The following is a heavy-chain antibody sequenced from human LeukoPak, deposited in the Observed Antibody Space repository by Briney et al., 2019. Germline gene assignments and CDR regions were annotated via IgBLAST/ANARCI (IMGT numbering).Heavy chain of an antibody. CDR2: ISGSGGST. CDR3: AKDRSSHFDY. J-gene: IGHJ4*02. Sequence: PGGSLRLSCAASGFTFSSYSMNWVRRAPGKGLEWVSAISGSGGSTYYADSVKGRFTISRDNSKNTLYLQMNSLRAEDTAVYYCAKDRSSHFDYWGQGTLVTVSS. V-gene: IGHV3-23*01. CDR1: GFTFSSYS.